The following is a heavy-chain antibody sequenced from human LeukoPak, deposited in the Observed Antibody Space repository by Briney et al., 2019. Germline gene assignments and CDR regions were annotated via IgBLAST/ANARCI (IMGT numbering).Heavy chain of an antibody. CDR3: AKDAPGQYSSPGY. CDR2: IRYDGSNK. CDR1: GFTVSSNY. Sequence: GGSLRLSCAASGFTVSSNYMSWVRQAPGKGLEWVAFIRYDGSNKYYADSVKGRFTISRDNSKNTLYLQMNSLRAEDTAVYYCAKDAPGQYSSPGYWGQGTLVTVSS. V-gene: IGHV3-30*02. D-gene: IGHD6-6*01. J-gene: IGHJ4*02.